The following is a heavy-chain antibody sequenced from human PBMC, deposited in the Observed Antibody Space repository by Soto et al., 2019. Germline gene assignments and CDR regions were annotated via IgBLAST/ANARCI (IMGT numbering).Heavy chain of an antibody. J-gene: IGHJ6*03. CDR1: GGTFSSYT. CDR3: ASGGYSYGFYYYYMDV. D-gene: IGHD5-18*01. V-gene: IGHV1-69*02. CDR2: IIPILGIA. Sequence: QVQLVQSGAEVKKPGSSVKVSCKASGGTFSSYTISWVRQAPGQGLEWMGRIIPILGIANYAQKFQGRVMITADKSTSTAYMELSSLRSEDTAVYYCASGGYSYGFYYYYMDVWGKGTTVTVSS.